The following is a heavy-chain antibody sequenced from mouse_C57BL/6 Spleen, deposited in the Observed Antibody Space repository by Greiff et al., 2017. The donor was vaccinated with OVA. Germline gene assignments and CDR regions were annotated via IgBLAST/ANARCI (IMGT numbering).Heavy chain of an antibody. V-gene: IGHV1-64*01. CDR2: IHPNSGST. CDR3: ARRGGYGSSYVGWYCDV. J-gene: IGHJ1*03. CDR1: GYTFTSYW. Sequence: QVQLQQPGAELVKPGASVKLSCKASGYTFTSYWMHWVKQRPGQGLEWIGMIHPNSGSTNYNEKFKSKATLTVDKSSSPAYWQLSSLTSEDAAVYYCARRGGYGSSYVGWYCDVWGTGTTVTVSS. D-gene: IGHD1-1*01.